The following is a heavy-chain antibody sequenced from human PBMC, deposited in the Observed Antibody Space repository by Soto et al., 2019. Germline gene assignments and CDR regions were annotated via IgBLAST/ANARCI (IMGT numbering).Heavy chain of an antibody. D-gene: IGHD6-6*01. Sequence: SETLCLTCTVSGDSVSSGSYYWMWIRQPPGKGLEWIGYFSNSGSTNYNSSLKTRVTISVDKSKNQLSLKLTSVVAADTAVYYCARAIYSSSWFRWFDPWGQGTLVTVSS. J-gene: IGHJ5*02. CDR1: GDSVSSGSYY. V-gene: IGHV4-61*01. CDR3: ARAIYSSSWFRWFDP. CDR2: FSNSGST.